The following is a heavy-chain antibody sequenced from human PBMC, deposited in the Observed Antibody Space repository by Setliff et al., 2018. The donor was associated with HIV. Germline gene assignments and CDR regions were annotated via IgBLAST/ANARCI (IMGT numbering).Heavy chain of an antibody. CDR1: GYSFSNYW. J-gene: IGHJ4*02. D-gene: IGHD3-16*01. CDR3: AGLLNGYNSYDYIWGSHYFAY. V-gene: IGHV5-51*01. CDR2: VYPGDSDT. Sequence: GESLKISCKGSGYSFSNYWIGWVRQMPGKGLEWMGIVYPGDSDTRYSPSFEGQVTISAYKSISTAYLQWSSLKAADSAMYYCAGLLNGYNSYDYIWGSHYFAYWGQGALVTVSS.